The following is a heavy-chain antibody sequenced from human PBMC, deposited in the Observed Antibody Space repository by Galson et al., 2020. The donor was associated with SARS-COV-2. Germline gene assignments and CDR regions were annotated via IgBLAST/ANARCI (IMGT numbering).Heavy chain of an antibody. CDR1: GGSISTNNCF. CDR3: ARGDYDSNDSAFDI. D-gene: IGHD3-22*01. Sequence: ASETLSLTCTVSGGSISTNNCFWGWIRQPPGKGLEWIGSIYYGGTTYYNPSLKSRLTISMDTSKNQFSLKLSSVTAADTAMYYCARGDYDSNDSAFDIWGQGTMVTVSS. V-gene: IGHV4-39*07. CDR2: IYYGGTT. J-gene: IGHJ3*02.